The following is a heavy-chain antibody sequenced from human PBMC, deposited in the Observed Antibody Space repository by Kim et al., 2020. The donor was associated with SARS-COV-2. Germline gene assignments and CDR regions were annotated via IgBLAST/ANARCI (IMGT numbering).Heavy chain of an antibody. CDR3: ARVAGIAAVGGAFDI. J-gene: IGHJ3*02. D-gene: IGHD6-13*01. V-gene: IGHV3-11*05. Sequence: DSVEGRFTISRDNAKSSLYLQMNSLRAEDTAVYYCARVAGIAAVGGAFDIWGQGTMVTVSS.